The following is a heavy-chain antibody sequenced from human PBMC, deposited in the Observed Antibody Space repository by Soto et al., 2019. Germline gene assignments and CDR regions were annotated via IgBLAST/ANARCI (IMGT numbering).Heavy chain of an antibody. D-gene: IGHD3-22*01. CDR2: IYYSGST. J-gene: IGHJ4*02. CDR1: GGSISSGDYY. CDR3: ARGRGDYYDSSGYYYGYYFDY. V-gene: IGHV4-30-4*01. Sequence: PSETLSLTCTVSGGSISSGDYYWSWIRQPPGKGLEWIGYIYYSGSTYYNPSLKSRVTISVDTSKNQFSLKLSSVTAADTAVYYCARGRGDYYDSSGYYYGYYFDYWGQGTLVTVSS.